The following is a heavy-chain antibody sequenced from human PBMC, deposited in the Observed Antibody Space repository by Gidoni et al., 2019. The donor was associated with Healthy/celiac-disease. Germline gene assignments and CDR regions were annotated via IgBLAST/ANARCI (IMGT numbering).Heavy chain of an antibody. CDR1: GFTFEDYA. D-gene: IGHD6-13*01. CDR2: ISGDGGST. J-gene: IGHJ4*02. V-gene: IGHV3-43*02. Sequence: EVQLVESGRGVVQPGGSLRLSCAASGFTFEDYAMHLVRQAPGHGLEWVCLISGDGGSTYYADSVKGRFTISRDNSKNSLYLQMNSLRTEDTALYYCAKDIRGSSWYYFDYWGQGTLVTVSS. CDR3: AKDIRGSSWYYFDY.